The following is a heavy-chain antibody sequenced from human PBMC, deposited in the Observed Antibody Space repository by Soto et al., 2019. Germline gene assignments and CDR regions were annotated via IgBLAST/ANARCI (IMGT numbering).Heavy chain of an antibody. CDR1: GGSISSYY. V-gene: IGHV4-4*07. J-gene: IGHJ4*02. CDR2: IYTSGST. CDR3: AREPRDGYNRKSFDY. D-gene: IGHD5-12*01. Sequence: SETLSLTCTVSGGSISSYYWSWIRQPAGKGLEWIGRIYTSGSTNYNPSLKSRVTMSVDTSKNQFSLKLSSVTAADTAVYYCAREPRDGYNRKSFDYWGQGTLVTVSS.